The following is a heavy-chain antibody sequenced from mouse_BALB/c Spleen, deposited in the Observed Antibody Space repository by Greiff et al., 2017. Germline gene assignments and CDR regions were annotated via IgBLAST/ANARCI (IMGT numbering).Heavy chain of an antibody. CDR2: ISSGGSYT. V-gene: IGHV5-9-4*01. J-gene: IGHJ4*01. D-gene: IGHD1-1*02. CDR3: ARGGGNYYAMDY. Sequence: EVKLMESGGGLVQPGGSRKLSCAASGFTFSSFGMHWVRQAPEKGLEWVAEISSGGSYTYYPDTVTGRFTISRDNAKNTLYLEMSSLRSEDTAMYYCARGGGNYYAMDYWGQGTSVTVSS. CDR1: GFTFSSFG.